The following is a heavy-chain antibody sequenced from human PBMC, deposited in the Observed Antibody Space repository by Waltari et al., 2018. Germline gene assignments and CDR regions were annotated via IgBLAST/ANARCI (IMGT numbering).Heavy chain of an antibody. D-gene: IGHD2-15*01. CDR1: GFTFSRFG. CDR3: ASQSTTLFDY. Sequence: QVQLVESGGDVVQPGRSLRLSCAASGFTFSRFGMHWVRQAPGKGLEWVAGIWQDGSNEYYVDSGKGRFTISRDNSKNTLYLQMNSLRAEDSAVYYCASQSTTLFDYWGQGTLVTVSS. CDR2: IWQDGSNE. J-gene: IGHJ4*02. V-gene: IGHV3-33*01.